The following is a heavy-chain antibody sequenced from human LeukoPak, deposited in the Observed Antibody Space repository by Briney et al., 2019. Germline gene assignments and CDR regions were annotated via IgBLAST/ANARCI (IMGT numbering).Heavy chain of an antibody. D-gene: IGHD5-18*01. CDR1: GFTFSSYW. J-gene: IGHJ4*02. Sequence: GGSLRLSCAASGFTFSSYWMNWARQAPGKGLEWVASINHNGNVNYYVDSVKGRFTISRDNAKNSLYLQMNSLRVEDTAFYYCARDLAYSRLDYWGQGMLVTVSS. V-gene: IGHV3-7*01. CDR3: ARDLAYSRLDY. CDR2: INHNGNVN.